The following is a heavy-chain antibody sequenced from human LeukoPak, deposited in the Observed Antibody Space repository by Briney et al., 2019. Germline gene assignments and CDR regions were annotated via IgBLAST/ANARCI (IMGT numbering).Heavy chain of an antibody. D-gene: IGHD4-23*01. V-gene: IGHV1-24*01. J-gene: IGHJ4*02. CDR1: GYTLTELS. CDR2: FDPEDGET. Sequence: ASVKVTCKVSGYTLTELSMHWVRQAPGKGLEWMGGFDPEDGETIYAQKFQGRVTMTEDTSTDTVYMELSSLRSEDTAVYYCATDGLRWYLFDYWGQGTLVTVSS. CDR3: ATDGLRWYLFDY.